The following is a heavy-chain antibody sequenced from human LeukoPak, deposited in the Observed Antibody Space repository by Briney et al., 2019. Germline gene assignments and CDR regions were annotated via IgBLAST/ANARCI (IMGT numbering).Heavy chain of an antibody. V-gene: IGHV3-9*01. J-gene: IGHJ5*02. Sequence: GGSLRLSCAASGFTFHDYAMHWVRQAPGKGLEWVSGISWNSGSIGYADSVKGRFTISRDNAKNSLYLQMNSLRAEDTALYYCARTAYNWFDPWGQGTLVTVSS. CDR3: ARTAYNWFDP. CDR2: ISWNSGSI. CDR1: GFTFHDYA.